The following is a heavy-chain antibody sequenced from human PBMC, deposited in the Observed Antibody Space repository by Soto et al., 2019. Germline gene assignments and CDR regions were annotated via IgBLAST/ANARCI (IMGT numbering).Heavy chain of an antibody. CDR3: AKDGIRKDDY. CDR1: GFSISNYA. J-gene: IGHJ4*02. V-gene: IGHV3-23*01. CDR2: ISDSGTNT. Sequence: VHLSESGGGFIQSGGSLRLSCAASGFSISNYAMSWVRQAPGRGLEWISSISDSGTNTFYADSVRGRFVISRDKSKNTVYLQMNNLRVEDTALYYCAKDGIRKDDYWGQGTLVTVSS.